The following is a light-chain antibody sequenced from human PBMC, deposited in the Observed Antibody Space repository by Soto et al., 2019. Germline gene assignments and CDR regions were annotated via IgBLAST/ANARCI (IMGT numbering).Light chain of an antibody. V-gene: IGKV1-9*01. CDR1: QGISSY. CDR2: AAS. Sequence: DIQLTQSPSFLSASVGDRVTITCRASQGISSYLAWYQQKPGKAPKLLIYAASTLQSGVPSRFSGSGSGTAFTLTISSLQPEDFATYYCRQLNSYPLLTFGGGTKVEIK. J-gene: IGKJ4*01. CDR3: RQLNSYPLLT.